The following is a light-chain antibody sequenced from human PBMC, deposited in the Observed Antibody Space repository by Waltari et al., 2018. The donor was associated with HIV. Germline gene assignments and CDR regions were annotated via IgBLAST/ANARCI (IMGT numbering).Light chain of an antibody. CDR1: QSLLHSHGYHL. CDR3: MQSLEIPHT. Sequence: IVMTQSPLSLPVTPGEPSTISCRSGQSLLHSHGYHLLDWYLQRPGQPPQLLIYLCSHRAPGVPTRFTGSGSYTNFILNITRVEADDVGVYLCMQSLEIPHTFGQGTRVEI. J-gene: IGKJ2*01. CDR2: LCS. V-gene: IGKV2-28*01.